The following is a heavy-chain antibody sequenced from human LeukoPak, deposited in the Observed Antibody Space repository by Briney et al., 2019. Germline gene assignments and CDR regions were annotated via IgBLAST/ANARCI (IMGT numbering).Heavy chain of an antibody. CDR3: ARGHARGSGSHNTNRFDP. Sequence: SETLSLTCAVYGLSFSGYYWSWIRQPPRKWLEWLGEINHSGSTNYNPSLKSRVTISVDTSTNQFSLKLRSVTAADTAVYYCARGHARGSGSHNTNRFDPWGQGTLVTVSS. CDR2: INHSGST. D-gene: IGHD3-10*01. V-gene: IGHV4-34*01. CDR1: GLSFSGYY. J-gene: IGHJ5*02.